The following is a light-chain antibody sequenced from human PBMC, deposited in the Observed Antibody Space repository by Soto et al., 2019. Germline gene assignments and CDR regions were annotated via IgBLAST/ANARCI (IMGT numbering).Light chain of an antibody. V-gene: IGKV3-20*01. J-gene: IGKJ1*01. CDR2: GAS. CDR1: QTVSSNS. Sequence: EIVLTQSPGTLSLSPGERATLSCRASQTVSSNSLAWYQQNLGQAPRLLIYGASNRATGTPDRFSGSGSGTDFTLTISRLEPEDFAVYYCQQYGSSSGWTFGQGTKVDVK. CDR3: QQYGSSSGWT.